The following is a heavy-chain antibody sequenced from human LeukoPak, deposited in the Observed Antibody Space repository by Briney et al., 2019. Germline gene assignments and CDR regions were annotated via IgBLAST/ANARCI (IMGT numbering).Heavy chain of an antibody. CDR1: GGSFSGYH. V-gene: IGHV4-34*01. Sequence: SETLSLTCVVYGGSFSGYHWSWIRQPPGKGLEWIGNIDDSGSIYYNPSLKSRLTISADTSKNQFSLKLSSVTAADTAVYYCARAPPGVWVPRGVYNWFDPWGLGTLVTVSS. CDR2: IDDSGSI. D-gene: IGHD3-16*01. J-gene: IGHJ5*02. CDR3: ARAPPGVWVPRGVYNWFDP.